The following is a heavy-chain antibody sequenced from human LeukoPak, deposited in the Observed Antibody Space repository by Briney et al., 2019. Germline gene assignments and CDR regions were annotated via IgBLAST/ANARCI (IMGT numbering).Heavy chain of an antibody. Sequence: SETLSLTCTVSGGSISSYYWSWIRQPPGKGLEWIGCIYYSGSTNYNPSFKSRVTMSVDTSKNQFSLKLSSVTAADTAVYYCARDTYYYGSGTYYFDYWGQGTLVTVSS. CDR1: GGSISSYY. J-gene: IGHJ4*02. D-gene: IGHD3-10*01. CDR2: IYYSGST. V-gene: IGHV4-59*12. CDR3: ARDTYYYGSGTYYFDY.